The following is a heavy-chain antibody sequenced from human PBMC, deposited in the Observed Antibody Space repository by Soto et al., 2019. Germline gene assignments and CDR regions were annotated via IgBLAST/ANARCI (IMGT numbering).Heavy chain of an antibody. V-gene: IGHV2-5*02. CDR3: ADRHRDSGGLFDY. J-gene: IGHJ4*02. CDR2: MYCDDDK. CDR1: GFSLDTSGVA. D-gene: IGHD2-15*01. Sequence: QITLKESGPTLVKPTQTLTLTCTFSGFSLDTSGVAVGWIHQPPGKGLDWLSVMYCDDDKRSSPSLRSRLTITKDTSKTQVVLTMTNMDPVDTATYYCADRHRDSGGLFDYRGQGTRVTVSS.